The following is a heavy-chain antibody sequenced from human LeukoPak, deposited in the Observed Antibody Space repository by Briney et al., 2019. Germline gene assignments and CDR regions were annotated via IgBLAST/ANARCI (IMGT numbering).Heavy chain of an antibody. Sequence: SETLSLTCAVYGGSFSGYYWSWIRQPPGKGLEWIGEINHSGSTNYNPSLKSRVTISVDTSKNQFSLKLSSVTAADTAVYYCARGGIIAAFGYCGQGTLVTVSS. V-gene: IGHV4-34*01. CDR2: INHSGST. CDR1: GGSFSGYY. D-gene: IGHD6-13*01. CDR3: ARGGIIAAFGY. J-gene: IGHJ4*02.